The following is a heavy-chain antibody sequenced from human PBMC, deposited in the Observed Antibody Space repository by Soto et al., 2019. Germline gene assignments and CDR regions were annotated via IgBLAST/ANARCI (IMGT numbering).Heavy chain of an antibody. CDR1: GFTFTSSA. J-gene: IGHJ5*02. CDR3: ARTAAAGPGWFDP. Sequence: SVKVSCKASGFTFTSSAMQWVRQARGQRLEWIGWIVVGSGNTNYAQKFQERVTITRDMSTSTAYMELSSLRSEDTAVYYCARTAAAGPGWFDPWGQGTLVTVSS. D-gene: IGHD6-13*01. CDR2: IVVGSGNT. V-gene: IGHV1-58*02.